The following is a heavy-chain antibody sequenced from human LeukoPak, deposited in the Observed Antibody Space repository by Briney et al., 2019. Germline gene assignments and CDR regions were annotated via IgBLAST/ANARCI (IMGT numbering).Heavy chain of an antibody. J-gene: IGHJ4*02. CDR2: ISGSDSGT. CDR1: GFTFSTYA. Sequence: GGSLRLSCEASGFTFSTYAMSCVRQPPGKGLQWVSGISGSDSGTYYTDSVKGRFTISRDNSKNTVYLEIDNLRAEDTAVYYCAKCMSGTGVCLNFDSWGQGILVTVSS. V-gene: IGHV3-23*01. CDR3: AKCMSGTGVCLNFDS. D-gene: IGHD2-8*02.